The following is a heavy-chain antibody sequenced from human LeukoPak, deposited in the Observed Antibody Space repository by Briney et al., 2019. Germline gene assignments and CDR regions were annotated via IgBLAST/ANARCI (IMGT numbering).Heavy chain of an antibody. D-gene: IGHD2-2*01. CDR2: IHNGGST. J-gene: IGHJ4*02. Sequence: GGSLRLSCAAAGFTVSMSYMSWVRQAPGEWREWVAVIHNGGSTYYADSVKGRFTISRDNSKNTLYLQMNSLRAEDTAVYYCAKDRLVVVPAAMTSNFDYWGQGTVVTVSS. CDR1: GFTVSMSY. CDR3: AKDRLVVVPAAMTSNFDY. V-gene: IGHV3-53*05.